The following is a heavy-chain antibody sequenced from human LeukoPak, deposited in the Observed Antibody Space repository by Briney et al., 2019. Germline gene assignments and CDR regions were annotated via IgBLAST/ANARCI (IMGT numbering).Heavy chain of an antibody. CDR2: IYYSGST. V-gene: IGHV4-31*03. Sequence: SETLSPTCTVSGGSISSGGYYWSWIRQHPGKGLEWIGYIYYSGSTYYNPSLKSRVTISVDTSKNQFSLKLSSVTAADTAVYYCARWTAFGVVIRHYYGMDVWGQGTTVTVSS. D-gene: IGHD3-3*01. CDR3: ARWTAFGVVIRHYYGMDV. CDR1: GGSISSGGYY. J-gene: IGHJ6*02.